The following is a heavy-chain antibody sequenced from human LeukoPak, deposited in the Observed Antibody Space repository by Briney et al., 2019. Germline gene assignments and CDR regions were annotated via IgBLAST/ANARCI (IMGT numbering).Heavy chain of an antibody. Sequence: GSLRLSCAASGFTFNNYAMSWVRQAPGKGLEWVSVIYSGGSTYYADSVKGRFTISRDNSKNTLYLQMNSLRAEDTAVYYCARACPQYYYYYGMDVWGQGTTVTVSS. V-gene: IGHV3-53*01. CDR1: GFTFNNYA. CDR3: ARACPQYYYYYGMDV. J-gene: IGHJ6*02. CDR2: IYSGGST.